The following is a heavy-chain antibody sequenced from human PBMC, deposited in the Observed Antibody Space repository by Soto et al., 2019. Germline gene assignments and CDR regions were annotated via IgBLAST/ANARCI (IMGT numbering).Heavy chain of an antibody. D-gene: IGHD3-16*01. J-gene: IGHJ6*02. V-gene: IGHV1-18*01. Sequence: ASVKASCKASGYSFTRYCIGWARQAPGQGLEWMGWINAYNGNTNYAQNLQGRLTLTTDTSTTTAYMELRSLRSNDTAIYYCAMVDVYVTPSPQDVWGQATTVTVSS. CDR3: AMVDVYVTPSPQDV. CDR1: GYSFTRYC. CDR2: INAYNGNT.